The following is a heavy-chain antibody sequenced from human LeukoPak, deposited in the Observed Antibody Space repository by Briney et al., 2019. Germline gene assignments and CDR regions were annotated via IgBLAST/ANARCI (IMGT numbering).Heavy chain of an antibody. CDR3: AKDTAMVD. V-gene: IGHV3-30*18. J-gene: IGHJ4*02. Sequence: PGGSLRLSCAASGFTFSSYGMHWVRQAPGKGLEWVAVISYDGSNKYYADSVKGRFTISRDNSKNTLYLQMNSLRAEDTAVYYCAKDTAMVDWGQGTLVTVSS. CDR1: GFTFSSYG. D-gene: IGHD5-18*01. CDR2: ISYDGSNK.